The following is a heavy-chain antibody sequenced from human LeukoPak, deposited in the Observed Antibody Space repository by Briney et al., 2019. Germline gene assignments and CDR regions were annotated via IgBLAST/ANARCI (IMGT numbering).Heavy chain of an antibody. Sequence: GGSLRLSCAASGFTFSSYAMHWVRQAPGKGLEWVAVISYDGSNKYYADSVKGRFTISRDNSKNTLYLQMNSLRAEDTAVYYCAKDRNYDFWSGYYAYYGMDVWGQGTTVTVSS. D-gene: IGHD3-3*01. J-gene: IGHJ6*02. CDR2: ISYDGSNK. CDR3: AKDRNYDFWSGYYAYYGMDV. CDR1: GFTFSSYA. V-gene: IGHV3-30*04.